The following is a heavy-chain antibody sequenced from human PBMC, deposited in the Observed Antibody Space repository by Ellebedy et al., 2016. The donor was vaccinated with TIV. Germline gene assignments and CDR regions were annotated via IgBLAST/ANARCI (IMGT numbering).Heavy chain of an antibody. Sequence: GSLRLSXNVSGGSVSSSNYYWAWIRQRPGKGPEWIANIYYTGTTFYNPSLKSRVTISVDTSKNQFSLNLSSVTAADTALYYCARIWFGDLFSPEGDVWGQGTTVTVSS. CDR1: GGSVSSSNYY. D-gene: IGHD3-10*01. J-gene: IGHJ6*02. CDR3: ARIWFGDLFSPEGDV. V-gene: IGHV4-39*01. CDR2: IYYTGTT.